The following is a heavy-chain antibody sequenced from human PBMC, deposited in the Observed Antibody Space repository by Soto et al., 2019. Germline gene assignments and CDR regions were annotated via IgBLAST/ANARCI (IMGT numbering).Heavy chain of an antibody. V-gene: IGHV1-69*01. J-gene: IGHJ6*02. D-gene: IGHD2-15*01. CDR3: ARSYCSGGSCYNSIDYYYGMDV. CDR2: IIPIFGTA. CDR1: GGTFSSYA. Sequence: QVQLVQSGAEVKKPGSSVKVSCKASGGTFSSYAISWVRQAPGQGLEWMGGIIPIFGTANYAQKLQGRVTITADESTSTAYMELSSLRSEDTAVYYCARSYCSGGSCYNSIDYYYGMDVWGQGTTVTVSS.